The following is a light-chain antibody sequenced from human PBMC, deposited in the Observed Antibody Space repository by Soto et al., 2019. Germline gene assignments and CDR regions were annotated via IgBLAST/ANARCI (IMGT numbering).Light chain of an antibody. CDR3: LPNHTDPP. J-gene: IGKJ1*01. CDR2: AAS. Sequence: AIQMTQSPSSLSASVGDRVTITCRASQGIRNDLGWYQQKPGKAPKLLIYAASSLQRGVPSRFSGSGSGTAFTLTISSLQPEELPTYYCLPNHTDPPIGHGTKVDIK. CDR1: QGIRND. V-gene: IGKV1-6*01.